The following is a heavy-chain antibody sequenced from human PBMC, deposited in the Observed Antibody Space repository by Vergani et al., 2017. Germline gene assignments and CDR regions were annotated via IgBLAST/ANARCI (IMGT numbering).Heavy chain of an antibody. D-gene: IGHD3-3*01. V-gene: IGHV3-7*01. J-gene: IGHJ4*02. CDR2: IKQDGSEK. Sequence: EVQLVESGGGLVQPGGSLRLSCAASGFTFSSYWMSWVRQAPGKGLEWVANIKQDGSEKYYVDSVKGRFTISRDNAKNSLYLQMNSLRAEDTAVYYCARDRGYDFWSGYPYAVFDYWGQGTLVTVSS. CDR3: ARDRGYDFWSGYPYAVFDY. CDR1: GFTFSSYW.